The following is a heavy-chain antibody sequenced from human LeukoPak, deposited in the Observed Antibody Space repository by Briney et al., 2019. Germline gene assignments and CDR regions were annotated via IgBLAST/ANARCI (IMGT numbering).Heavy chain of an antibody. CDR1: GGSFSGYY. CDR3: ARGLITLRYNWFDP. V-gene: IGHV4-34*01. CDR2: INHNGST. D-gene: IGHD3-22*01. J-gene: IGHJ5*02. Sequence: SETLSLTCAVYGGSFSGYYWSWIRQPPGKGLEWIGEINHNGSTNYNPSLKSRVTISVDTSKNQFSLKLSSVTAADTAVYYCARGLITLRYNWFDPWGQGTLVTVSS.